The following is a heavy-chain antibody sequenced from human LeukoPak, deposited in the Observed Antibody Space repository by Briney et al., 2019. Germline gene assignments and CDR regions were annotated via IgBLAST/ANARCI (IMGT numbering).Heavy chain of an antibody. CDR2: LYRDGTT. CDR1: GFSVSSTY. D-gene: IGHD4-17*01. CDR3: ARDSRDGDYEPLDY. V-gene: IGHV3-53*01. J-gene: IGHJ4*02. Sequence: GGSLRLSCAASGFSVSSTYMNWFRQPPGKGLEWISTLYRDGTTYYADYVKGRFTISRDNSKNTLYLQMNSLRAEDTAIYYCARDSRDGDYEPLDYWGQGTLVTVSS.